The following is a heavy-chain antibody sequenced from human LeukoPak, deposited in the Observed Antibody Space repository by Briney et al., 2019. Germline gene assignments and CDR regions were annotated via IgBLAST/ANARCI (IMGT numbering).Heavy chain of an antibody. CDR1: GYSISSGYY. CDR2: IYHSGSA. V-gene: IGHV4-38-2*02. CDR3: ARETHYYGSGSYPRYFDY. Sequence: SETLSLTCTVSGYSISSGYYWGWIRQPPGKGLEWIGSIYHSGSAYYNPSLKSRVTISVDTSKNQFSLKLSSVTAADTAVYYCARETHYYGSGSYPRYFDYWGQGTLVTVSS. D-gene: IGHD3-10*01. J-gene: IGHJ4*02.